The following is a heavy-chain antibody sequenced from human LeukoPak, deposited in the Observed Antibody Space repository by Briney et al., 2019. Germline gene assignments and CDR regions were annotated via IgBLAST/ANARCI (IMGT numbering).Heavy chain of an antibody. D-gene: IGHD1-26*01. J-gene: IGHJ4*02. CDR1: GGSMSHYY. CDR3: ARDLLDSGSYLTVDYFDY. V-gene: IGHV4-59*12. CDR2: IYYSGST. Sequence: PSETLSLTCTVSGGSMSHYYWSWIRQPPGKGLEWIGYIYYSGSTKYNPSLKSRVTMSVDTSKNQFSLKLSSVTAADTAVYYCARDLLDSGSYLTVDYFDYWGQGTLVTVSS.